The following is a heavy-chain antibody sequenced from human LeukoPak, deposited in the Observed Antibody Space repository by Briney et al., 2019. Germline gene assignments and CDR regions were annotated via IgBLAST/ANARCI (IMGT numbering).Heavy chain of an antibody. CDR3: AKDKGQKQQLVFDY. J-gene: IGHJ4*02. D-gene: IGHD6-13*01. CDR2: ISWNSGSI. V-gene: IGHV3-9*01. CDR1: GFTFDDYA. Sequence: GGSLRLSCAASGFTFDDYAMHWVRQAPGKGLEWVSGISWNSGSIGYADSVKGRFTISRDNAKNSLYLQMNSLRAEDTALYYCAKDKGQKQQLVFDYWGQGTLVTVSS.